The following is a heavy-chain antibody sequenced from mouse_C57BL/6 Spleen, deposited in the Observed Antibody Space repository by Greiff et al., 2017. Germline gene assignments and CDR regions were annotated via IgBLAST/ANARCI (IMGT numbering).Heavy chain of an antibody. D-gene: IGHD1-1*01. CDR3: ARSGSSYYFDY. J-gene: IGHJ2*01. CDR2: ISSGSSTI. CDR1: GFTFSDYG. Sequence: EVKLMESGGGLVKPGGSLKLSCAASGFTFSDYGMHWVRQAPEKGLEWVAYISSGSSTIYYADTVKGRFTISRDNAKKTLFLQMTSLRSEDTAMYYCARSGSSYYFDYWGQGTTLTVSS. V-gene: IGHV5-17*01.